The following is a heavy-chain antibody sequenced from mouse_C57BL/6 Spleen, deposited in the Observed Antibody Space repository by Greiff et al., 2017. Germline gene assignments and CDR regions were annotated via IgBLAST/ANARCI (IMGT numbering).Heavy chain of an antibody. V-gene: IGHV1-80*01. CDR2: IYPGDGDT. Sequence: VQLQQSGAELVKPGASVKISCKASGYAFSSYWMNWVKQRPGKGLEWIGQIYPGDGDTNYNGKFKGKATLTADKSSSTAYMQLSSLTSEDSAVYFCASWGSSGYFDYWGQGTTLTVSS. J-gene: IGHJ2*01. D-gene: IGHD3-2*02. CDR3: ASWGSSGYFDY. CDR1: GYAFSSYW.